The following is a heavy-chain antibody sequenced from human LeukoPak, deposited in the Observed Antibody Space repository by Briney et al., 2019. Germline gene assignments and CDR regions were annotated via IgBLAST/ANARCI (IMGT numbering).Heavy chain of an antibody. CDR2: ISAYNGST. Sequence: VASVKVSRKASGYTFTSYGISWVRQAPGQGLEWMGWISAYNGSTNYAQKLQGRVTMTTDTSTSTAYMELRSLRSDDTAVYYCARASVVVTAVLFDYWGQGTLVTVSS. CDR1: GYTFTSYG. D-gene: IGHD2-21*02. CDR3: ARASVVVTAVLFDY. J-gene: IGHJ4*02. V-gene: IGHV1-18*01.